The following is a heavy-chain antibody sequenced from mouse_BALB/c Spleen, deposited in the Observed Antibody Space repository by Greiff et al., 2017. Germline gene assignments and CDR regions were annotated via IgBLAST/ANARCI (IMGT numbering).Heavy chain of an antibody. CDR3: ARGLGYYGLDY. V-gene: IGHV5-4*02. CDR2: ISDGGSYT. D-gene: IGHD4-1*01. J-gene: IGHJ4*01. Sequence: EVMLVESGGGLVKPGGSLKLSCAASGFTFSDYYMYWVRQTPEKRLEWVATISDGGSYTYYPDSVKGRFTISRDNAKNNLYLQMSSLKSEDTAMYYCARGLGYYGLDYWGQGTSVTVSS. CDR1: GFTFSDYY.